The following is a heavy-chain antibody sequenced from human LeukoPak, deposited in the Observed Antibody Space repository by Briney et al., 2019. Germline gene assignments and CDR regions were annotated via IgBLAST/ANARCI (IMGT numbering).Heavy chain of an antibody. CDR3: ARPQRWGTLNLVY. D-gene: IGHD2-8*02. V-gene: IGHV4-34*01. CDR2: INHSGST. CDR1: GGSFSGYY. J-gene: IGHJ4*02. Sequence: PSETLSLTCAVYGGSFSGYYWSWIRQPPGKGLEWIGEINHSGSTNYNPSLKSRVTISVDTSKNQFSLKLSSVTAADTAVYYCARPQRWGTLNLVYWGQGTLVTVSS.